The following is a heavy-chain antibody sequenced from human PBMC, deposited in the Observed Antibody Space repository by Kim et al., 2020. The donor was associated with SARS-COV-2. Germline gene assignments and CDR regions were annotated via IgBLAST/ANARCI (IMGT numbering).Heavy chain of an antibody. Sequence: SVKVSCKASGGTFSSYAISWVRQAPGQGLEWMGRIIPILGIANYAQKFQGRVTITADKSTSTAYMELSSLRSEDTAVYYCAAAGTIFGVVSQESDYWGQGTLVTVSS. V-gene: IGHV1-69*04. CDR2: IIPILGIA. CDR3: AAAGTIFGVVSQESDY. D-gene: IGHD3-3*01. CDR1: GGTFSSYA. J-gene: IGHJ4*02.